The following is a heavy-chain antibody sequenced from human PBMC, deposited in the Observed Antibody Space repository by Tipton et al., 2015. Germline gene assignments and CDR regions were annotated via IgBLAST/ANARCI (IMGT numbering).Heavy chain of an antibody. CDR1: GFIFSDCY. J-gene: IGHJ6*02. D-gene: IGHD6-13*01. CDR3: ARGSPDNSTWYTNYYYYGMDV. CDR2: ISGSSIYA. Sequence: SLRLSCAASGFIFSDCYMTWIRQAPGKGLEWVGDISGSSIYANDAESVKGRFTVSRDNAKNSLFLQMSSLRAEDTAVYYCARGSPDNSTWYTNYYYYGMDVWGQGTTVTVSS. V-gene: IGHV3-11*06.